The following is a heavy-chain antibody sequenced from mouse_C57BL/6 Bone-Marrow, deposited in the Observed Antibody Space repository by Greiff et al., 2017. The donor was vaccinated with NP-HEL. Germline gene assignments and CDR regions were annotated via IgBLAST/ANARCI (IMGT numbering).Heavy chain of an antibody. V-gene: IGHV14-4*01. D-gene: IGHD3-2*02. J-gene: IGHJ3*01. CDR1: GFNIKDDY. CDR2: IDPENGDT. Sequence: VQLQQSGAELVRPGASVKLSCTASGFNIKDDYMHWVKQRPEQGLEWIGWIDPENGDTESASKFQGKATITADTSSNTAYLQLSSLTSEDTAVYYCTTGSRQLRLLFAYWGQGTLVTVSA. CDR3: TTGSRQLRLLFAY.